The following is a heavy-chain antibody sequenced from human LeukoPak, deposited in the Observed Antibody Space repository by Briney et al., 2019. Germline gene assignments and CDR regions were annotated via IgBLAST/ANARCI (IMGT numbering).Heavy chain of an antibody. CDR3: ARDGAYKYYGMDV. CDR2: INHSGGT. Sequence: SSETLSLTCAVYGGSFNAYYWSWIRQPPGQGLEWIGEINHSGGTNYNPSLKSRVTISVDTSKNQFSLKLSSVTAADTAVYYCARDGAYKYYGMDVWGQGTTVTVSS. CDR1: GGSFNAYY. D-gene: IGHD1-14*01. V-gene: IGHV4-34*01. J-gene: IGHJ6*02.